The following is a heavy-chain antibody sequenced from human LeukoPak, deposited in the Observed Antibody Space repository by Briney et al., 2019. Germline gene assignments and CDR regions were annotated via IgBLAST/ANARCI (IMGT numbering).Heavy chain of an antibody. CDR3: IRGGNSPVLW. D-gene: IGHD2-21*01. CDR1: GFTISGHS. CDR2: ITTDGSTI. Sequence: PGGSLRLSCEASGFTISGHSMHWVRQAPGKGLVWVSGITTDGSTIRYADSVKGRFAISRDNAKSTLYLQMNSMRAEDTAVYYCIRGGNSPVLWGVQGTLVTVSS. V-gene: IGHV3-74*01. J-gene: IGHJ4*02.